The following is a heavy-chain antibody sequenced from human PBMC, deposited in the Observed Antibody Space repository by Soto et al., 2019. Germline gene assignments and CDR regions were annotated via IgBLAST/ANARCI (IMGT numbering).Heavy chain of an antibody. CDR1: GFSISRNY. V-gene: IGHV3-53*01. D-gene: IGHD2-21*01. CDR2: VHSGGDT. CDR3: ARVPSGGESPDY. Sequence: EVQLVESGGGLIQPGGSLRLSCAVSGFSISRNYMNWVRQAPGKGLEWVSVVHSGGDTYYADSVKGRFTVSRDNSKNTWDLQMSSLRAGDTAVYYCARVPSGGESPDYWGRGALVAVSS. J-gene: IGHJ4*02.